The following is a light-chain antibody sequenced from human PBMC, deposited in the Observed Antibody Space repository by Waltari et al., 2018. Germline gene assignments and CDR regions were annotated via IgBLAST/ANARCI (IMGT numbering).Light chain of an antibody. CDR2: GTS. Sequence: EIVLTQSPGTLSLSPGDRATLSCRASHSFSSDYLAWYQQRPGQAPRLLISGTSSRATGIPDRFSVSGSGTDFTLTISRLEPEDCAVYYCLQYDTSPKTFGQGTKVDI. V-gene: IGKV3-20*01. CDR1: HSFSSDY. J-gene: IGKJ1*01. CDR3: LQYDTSPKT.